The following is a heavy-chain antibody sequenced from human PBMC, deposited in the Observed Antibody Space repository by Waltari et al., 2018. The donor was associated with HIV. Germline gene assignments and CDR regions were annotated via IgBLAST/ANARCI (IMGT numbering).Heavy chain of an antibody. V-gene: IGHV3-30-3*01. CDR2: ISYDGSNK. J-gene: IGHJ4*02. CDR3: ARDPQYCSSTSCSYYFDY. CDR1: GFNFSSYD. Sequence: QVQLVEAGGGVVQPGRSLRGSCAASGFNFSSYDMHWVRQAPGKGLEWVAVISYDGSNKYYADSVKGRFTISRDNSKNTLYLQMNSLRAEDTAVYYCARDPQYCSSTSCSYYFDYWGQGTLVTVSS. D-gene: IGHD2-2*01.